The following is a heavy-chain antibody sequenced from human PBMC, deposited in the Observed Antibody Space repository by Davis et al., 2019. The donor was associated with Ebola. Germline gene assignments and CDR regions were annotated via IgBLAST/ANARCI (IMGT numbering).Heavy chain of an antibody. CDR1: GGSISSYY. D-gene: IGHD6-19*01. CDR2: IYYSGST. Sequence: PSETLSLTCTVSGGSISSYYWSWIRQPPGKGLEWIGYIYYSGSTNYNPSLKSRVTISVDTSKNQFSLKLSSVTAADTAVYYCARAAYSSGWKGDFDYWGQGTLVTVSS. V-gene: IGHV4-59*01. J-gene: IGHJ4*02. CDR3: ARAAYSSGWKGDFDY.